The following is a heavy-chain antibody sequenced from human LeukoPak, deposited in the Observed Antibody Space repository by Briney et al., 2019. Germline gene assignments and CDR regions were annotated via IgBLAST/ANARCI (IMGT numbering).Heavy chain of an antibody. CDR1: GGSISGGDYY. J-gene: IGHJ4*02. Sequence: SETLSLTCTVSGGSISGGDYYWSWIRQTPGTGLEWIGYIYYSGIPYYNPSLRSRVTISRDTSKNQFSLRLSSVTAADTAVYYCARDADLGSEVWGPGTLVTASS. V-gene: IGHV4-30-4*01. CDR3: ARDADLGSEV. CDR2: IYYSGIP. D-gene: IGHD3-10*01.